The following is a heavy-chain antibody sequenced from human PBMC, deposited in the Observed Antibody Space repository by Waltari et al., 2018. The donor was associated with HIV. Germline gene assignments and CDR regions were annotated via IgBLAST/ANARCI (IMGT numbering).Heavy chain of an antibody. D-gene: IGHD3-9*01. V-gene: IGHV4-4*02. CDR3: ARVSSLTGYYKALDY. CDR1: GGSISSSNR. J-gene: IGHJ4*02. CDR2: IYHSGST. Sequence: QVQLQDSGPGLVKPSGTLSLTCVVLGGSISSSNRWSWVRQPRGKGVEWIGEIYHSGSTNYNPSLKSRVTISVDKSKDKFTLKLRSVTAADTAVYFCARVSSLTGYYKALDYWGQGTLVTVSS.